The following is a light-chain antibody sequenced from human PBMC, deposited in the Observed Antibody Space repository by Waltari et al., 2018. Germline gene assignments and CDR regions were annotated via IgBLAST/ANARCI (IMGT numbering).Light chain of an antibody. CDR2: WAS. V-gene: IGKV4-1*01. CDR1: QSVFHSSKNKNS. Sequence: DIVMTQSPDSQSASLGARATNTCQSSQSVFHSSKNKNSLAWYQKKPGQPPSLLISWASTRESGVPDRFSGSGSGTDFTLTISSLQAEDVAVYYCQQYYFTPFTFGPGTKVDIK. J-gene: IGKJ3*01. CDR3: QQYYFTPFT.